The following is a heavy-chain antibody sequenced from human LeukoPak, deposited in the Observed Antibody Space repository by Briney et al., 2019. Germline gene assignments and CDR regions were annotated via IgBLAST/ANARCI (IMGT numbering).Heavy chain of an antibody. J-gene: IGHJ4*02. D-gene: IGHD3-22*01. Sequence: GRSLRLSCAASGFTFSSYGMHWVRQAPGKGLERVAVIWYDGSNKYYADSVKGRFTISRDNSKNTLYLQMNSLRAEDTAVYYCARDGSGYYYDSSGWYYFDYWGQGTLVTVSS. CDR3: ARDGSGYYYDSSGWYYFDY. CDR2: IWYDGSNK. V-gene: IGHV3-33*01. CDR1: GFTFSSYG.